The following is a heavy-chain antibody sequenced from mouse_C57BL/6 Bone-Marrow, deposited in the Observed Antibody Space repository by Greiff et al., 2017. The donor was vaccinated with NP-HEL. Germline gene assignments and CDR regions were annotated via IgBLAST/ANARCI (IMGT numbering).Heavy chain of an antibody. CDR2: ISSGSSTI. V-gene: IGHV5-17*01. CDR3: ARDDGYYGAY. Sequence: EVMLVESGGGLVKPGGSLKLSCAASGFTFSDYGMHWVRQAPEKGLEWVAYISSGSSTIYYADTVKGRFTISRDNAKNTLFLQMTSLRSEDTAMYYCARDDGYYGAYWGQGTLVTVSA. D-gene: IGHD2-3*01. J-gene: IGHJ3*01. CDR1: GFTFSDYG.